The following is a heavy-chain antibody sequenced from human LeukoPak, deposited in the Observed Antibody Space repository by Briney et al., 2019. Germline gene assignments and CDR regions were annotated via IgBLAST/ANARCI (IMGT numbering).Heavy chain of an antibody. V-gene: IGHV3-23*01. D-gene: IGHD3-10*01. Sequence: PGGSLRLSCAASGFTFSSYAMSWVRQAPGKGLEWVSAISGSGGNTYYADSVKGRFTISRDNSKNTLYLQMNSLRAEDTAVYYCAKVAMGYYGSGSLDYWGQGTLVTVSS. CDR1: GFTFSSYA. J-gene: IGHJ4*02. CDR2: ISGSGGNT. CDR3: AKVAMGYYGSGSLDY.